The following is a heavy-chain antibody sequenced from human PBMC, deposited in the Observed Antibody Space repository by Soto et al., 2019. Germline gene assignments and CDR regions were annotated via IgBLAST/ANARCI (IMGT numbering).Heavy chain of an antibody. J-gene: IGHJ6*03. V-gene: IGHV4-59*08. Sequence: PSETLSLTCTAAGGSISSYYWSCIRQPPGKGLEWIGYIYYSGSTNYNPSLKSRVTISVDTSKNQFSLKLSSVTAADTAVYYCARHHYYYYYMDVWGKGTTVTVSS. CDR1: GGSISSYY. CDR2: IYYSGST. CDR3: ARHHYYYYYMDV.